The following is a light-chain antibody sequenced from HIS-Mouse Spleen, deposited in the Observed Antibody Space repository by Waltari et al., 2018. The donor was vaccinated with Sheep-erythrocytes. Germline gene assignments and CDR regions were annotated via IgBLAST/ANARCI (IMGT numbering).Light chain of an antibody. CDR1: SSYVGSYNL. CDR2: EGS. J-gene: IGLJ3*02. CDR3: CSYAGSSTPWV. Sequence: QSALTQSASVSGSPGQSITISCTGTSSYVGSYNLVSWYQQPPGKAPKLLIYEGSKRPSGVSNRFSGSKSGNTASLTISGLQAEDEADYYCCSYAGSSTPWVFGGGTKLTVL. V-gene: IGLV2-23*01.